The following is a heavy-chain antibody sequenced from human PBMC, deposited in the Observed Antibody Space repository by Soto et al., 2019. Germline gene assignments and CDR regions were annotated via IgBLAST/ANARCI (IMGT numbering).Heavy chain of an antibody. CDR2: IYYSGST. CDR3: ARAGGCSGGSCHSPNFDY. Sequence: SETLSLTCTVSGGSISSYYWSWIRQPPGKGLEWIGYIYYSGSTNYNPSLKSRVTISVDTSKNQFSLKLSSVTAADTAVYYCARAGGCSGGSCHSPNFDYWGQGTLVTVSS. D-gene: IGHD2-15*01. CDR1: GGSISSYY. J-gene: IGHJ4*02. V-gene: IGHV4-59*08.